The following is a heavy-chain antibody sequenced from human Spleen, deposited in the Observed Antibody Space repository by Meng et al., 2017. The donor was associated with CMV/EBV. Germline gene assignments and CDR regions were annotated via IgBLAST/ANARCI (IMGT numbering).Heavy chain of an antibody. J-gene: IGHJ5*02. CDR1: GFTFSSYE. CDR3: ARAGYCSSTSCYISGAGDWFDP. CDR2: ISSSSSYI. Sequence: GESLKISCAASGFTFSSYEMNWVRQAPGKGLEWVSSISSSSSYIYYADSVKGRFTISRDNAKNSLYLQMNSLRAEDTAVYYCARAGYCSSTSCYISGAGDWFDPWGQGTLVTVSS. D-gene: IGHD2-2*02. V-gene: IGHV3-21*01.